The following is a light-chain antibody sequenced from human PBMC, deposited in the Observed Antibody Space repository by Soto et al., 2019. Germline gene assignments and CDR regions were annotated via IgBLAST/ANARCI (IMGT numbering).Light chain of an antibody. V-gene: IGLV1-44*01. CDR2: SNN. J-gene: IGLJ2*01. CDR3: AAWDDSLNGQVV. Sequence: QSVLTQAPSASGTPGQRVTISCSGSSPNIGSNTVNWYQQLPGTAPKLVMYSNNQRPSGVPDRFSGSKSGTSASLAISGLQPEDEADYYCAAWDDSLNGQVVFGGGTKVTVL. CDR1: SPNIGSNT.